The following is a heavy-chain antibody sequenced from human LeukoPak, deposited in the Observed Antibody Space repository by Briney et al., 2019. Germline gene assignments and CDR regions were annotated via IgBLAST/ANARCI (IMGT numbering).Heavy chain of an antibody. CDR1: GFTFSSYW. CDR3: ARGKTPAVTTPFDY. CDR2: INSDGSST. Sequence: PGGSLRLSCATSGFTFSSYWMHWVRQAPGKGLVWVSRINSDGSSTTYADSVKGRFTISRDNAKNTLYLQMNSLRAQDTAVYYCARGKTPAVTTPFDYWGQGTLVTVSS. D-gene: IGHD4-17*01. J-gene: IGHJ4*02. V-gene: IGHV3-74*01.